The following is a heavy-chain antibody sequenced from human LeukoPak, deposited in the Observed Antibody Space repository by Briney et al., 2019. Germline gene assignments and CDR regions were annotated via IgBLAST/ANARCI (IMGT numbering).Heavy chain of an antibody. D-gene: IGHD3-3*01. CDR3: ARIFGYYYYYLDV. J-gene: IGHJ6*03. CDR2: IDKDGSEK. V-gene: IGHV3-7*01. Sequence: GGSLRLSCAASGFTFSSFYMNWIRQAPGKGLEWVATIDKDGSEKYVDSVKGRFTISRDNAKNSLSLEMNSLRVEDTAVYYCARIFGYYYYYLDVWGKGTPVTISS. CDR1: GFTFSSFY.